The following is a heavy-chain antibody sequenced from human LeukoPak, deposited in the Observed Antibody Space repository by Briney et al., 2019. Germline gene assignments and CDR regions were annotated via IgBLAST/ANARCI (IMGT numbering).Heavy chain of an antibody. Sequence: ASVKVSCKASGYSFTTYGISWVRRSPGQGLEWMGWISSYNGYIKYAQRLQGRVTMTTQTSTSTAYMELRSLRSDDTAVYYCARRSPQDWFDPWGQGTLVTVSS. J-gene: IGHJ5*02. CDR1: GYSFTTYG. CDR2: ISSYNGYI. V-gene: IGHV1-18*01. CDR3: ARRSPQDWFDP.